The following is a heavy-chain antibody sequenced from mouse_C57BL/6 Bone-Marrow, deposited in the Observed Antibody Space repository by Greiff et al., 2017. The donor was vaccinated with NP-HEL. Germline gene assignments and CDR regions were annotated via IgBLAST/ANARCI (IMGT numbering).Heavy chain of an antibody. D-gene: IGHD2-4*01. CDR3: ARDKEDYDAPRFAY. J-gene: IGHJ3*01. V-gene: IGHV5-4*01. Sequence: DVHLVESGGGLVKPGGSLKLSCAASGFTFSSYAMSWVRQTPEKRLEWVATISDGGSYTYYPDNVKGRFTISRDNAKNNLYLQMSHLKSEDTAMYYCARDKEDYDAPRFAYWGQGTLVTVSA. CDR2: ISDGGSYT. CDR1: GFTFSSYA.